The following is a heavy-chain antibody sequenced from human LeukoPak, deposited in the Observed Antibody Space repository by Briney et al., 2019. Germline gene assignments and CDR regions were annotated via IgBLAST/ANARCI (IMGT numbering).Heavy chain of an antibody. CDR2: INPKSGDT. CDR1: GYTFTDYY. V-gene: IGHV1-2*02. D-gene: IGHD3-22*01. J-gene: IGHJ3*02. Sequence: ASVKVSCKASGYTFTDYYMHWVRQAPGQGLEWVGWINPKSGDTNYAQKFQGRVTMTRGTSISTAYMELSRLRSDDTAVYYCANIYYDSSGAKVRPDAFDIWGQGTMVTVSS. CDR3: ANIYYDSSGAKVRPDAFDI.